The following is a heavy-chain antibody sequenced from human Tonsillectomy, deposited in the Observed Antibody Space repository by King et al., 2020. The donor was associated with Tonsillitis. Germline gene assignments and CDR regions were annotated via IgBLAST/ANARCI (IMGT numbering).Heavy chain of an antibody. CDR1: GYSFTGYS. J-gene: IGHJ4*02. Sequence: QLVQSGAEVKKPGASLKVSCQASGYSFTGYSIHWVRQAPGQGLDWMGRINPDSGAADYALRFEDRVTMTTDTSLRTAYLELSRLRSDDTATYFCARDTGGWRAFDYWGQGTLVTVSS. V-gene: IGHV1-2*06. CDR2: INPDSGAA. CDR3: ARDTGGWRAFDY. D-gene: IGHD2-8*02.